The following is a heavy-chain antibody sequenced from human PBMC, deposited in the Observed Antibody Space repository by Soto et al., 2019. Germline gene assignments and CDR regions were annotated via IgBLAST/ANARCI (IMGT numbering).Heavy chain of an antibody. CDR1: RYTLTELS. D-gene: IGHD6-19*01. CDR2: FDPEDDET. J-gene: IGHJ6*02. Sequence: GASVKVSCKVSRYTLTELSMHWVRQAPGKGLEWMGGFDPEDDETVYAQKFQGRVTMTEDTSTDTAYMELSSLRSEDTAVYYCATDNGKQWRVVSGMDVWGQGTTVTVSS. CDR3: ATDNGKQWRVVSGMDV. V-gene: IGHV1-24*01.